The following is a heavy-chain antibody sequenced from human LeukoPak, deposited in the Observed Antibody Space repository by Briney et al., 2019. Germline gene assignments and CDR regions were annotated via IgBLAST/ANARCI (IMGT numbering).Heavy chain of an antibody. V-gene: IGHV3-20*04. D-gene: IGHD1-7*01. CDR3: ARPLGYNWNYALDY. CDR2: INWNGGST. CDR1: GFTFDDYG. J-gene: IGHJ4*02. Sequence: PGGSLRLSCAASGFTFDDYGMSWVRQAPGKGLEWVSGINWNGGSTGYADSVKGRFTISRNNAKNSLYLQMNSLRAEDTALYYCARPLGYNWNYALDYWGQGTLVTVSS.